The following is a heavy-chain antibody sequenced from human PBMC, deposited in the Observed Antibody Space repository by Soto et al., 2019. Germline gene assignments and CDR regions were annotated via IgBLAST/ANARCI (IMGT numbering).Heavy chain of an antibody. CDR3: ARGGQQWLAPYFDY. Sequence: ASVKVSCKASGYTFTGYYMHWVRQAPGQGLEWMGWISPNNGNTNYAQRLQGWVTMTRDTSTSTAYMELRSLRSDDTAVYYCARGGQQWLAPYFDYWGQGTLVTVSS. D-gene: IGHD6-19*01. V-gene: IGHV1-2*04. J-gene: IGHJ4*02. CDR2: ISPNNGNT. CDR1: GYTFTGYY.